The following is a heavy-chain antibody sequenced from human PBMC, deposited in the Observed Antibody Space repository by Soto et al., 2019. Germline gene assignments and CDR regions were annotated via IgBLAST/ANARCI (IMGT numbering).Heavy chain of an antibody. J-gene: IGHJ6*02. CDR1: GYTFTSYG. V-gene: IGHV1-18*01. CDR2: ISAYNGNT. CDR3: ARVPTIFGVVGGDYGMDV. Sequence: GASVKVSCKASGYTFTSYGISWVRQAPGQGLEWMGWISAYNGNTNYAQKLQGRVTMTTDTSTSTAYMELRSLRSDDTAVYYCARVPTIFGVVGGDYGMDVWGQGTTITVSS. D-gene: IGHD3-3*01.